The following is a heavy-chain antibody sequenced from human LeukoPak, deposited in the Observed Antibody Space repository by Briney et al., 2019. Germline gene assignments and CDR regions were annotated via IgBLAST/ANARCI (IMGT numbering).Heavy chain of an antibody. CDR1: GVTFSSYD. V-gene: IGHV3-30*02. Sequence: PGGSLRLSCAASGVTFSSYDMHWVRQAPGKGLEWVAFIRYDGSNKYYADSVKGRFTISRDNSKNTLYLQMISLRAEDTDVSYCATASNYYWGQGTLVTLST. CDR3: ATASNYY. CDR2: IRYDGSNK. D-gene: IGHD1-7*01. J-gene: IGHJ4*02.